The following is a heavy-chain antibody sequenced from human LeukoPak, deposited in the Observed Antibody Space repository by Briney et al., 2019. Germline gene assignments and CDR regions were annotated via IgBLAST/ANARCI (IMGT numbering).Heavy chain of an antibody. CDR2: ISYDGSNK. V-gene: IGHV3-30*03. D-gene: IGHD2-15*01. J-gene: IGHJ4*02. Sequence: GGSLRLSCAASGFTFSSYGMHWVRQAPGKGLEWVAVISYDGSNKYYADSVKGRFTISRDNSKNTLYLQMGSLRAEDMAVYYCARVAAPYYFDYWGQGTLVTVSS. CDR1: GFTFSSYG. CDR3: ARVAAPYYFDY.